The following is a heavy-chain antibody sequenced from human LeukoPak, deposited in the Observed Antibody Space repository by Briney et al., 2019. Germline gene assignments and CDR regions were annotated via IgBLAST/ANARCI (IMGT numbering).Heavy chain of an antibody. CDR2: MYISGTT. CDR1: GGSINGYW. Sequence: PSETLSLTCTVSGGSINGYWWSWIRQPAGKGLEWFGRMYISGTTNHNPSLKSRVTMSVDKSKNQFSLKLSSVTAADTAVYYRARELNYGSGWPFDYWGQGILVTVSS. CDR3: ARELNYGSGWPFDY. V-gene: IGHV4-4*07. J-gene: IGHJ4*02. D-gene: IGHD6-19*01.